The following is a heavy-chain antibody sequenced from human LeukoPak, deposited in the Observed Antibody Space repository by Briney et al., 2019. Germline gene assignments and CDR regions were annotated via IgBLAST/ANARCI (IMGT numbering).Heavy chain of an antibody. D-gene: IGHD3-10*01. V-gene: IGHV3-33*01. CDR2: IWDDGNNK. Sequence: GGSLRLSCAASGFSFSNHGMHWVRQAPGKRLEWVAVIWDDGNNKRYANSVNGRLTISRDNSENTLYLQMNGLTAEDTAMYYCARDSYQDYYGRFDPWGQGTLVIVSS. CDR3: ARDSYQDYYGRFDP. J-gene: IGHJ5*02. CDR1: GFSFSNHG.